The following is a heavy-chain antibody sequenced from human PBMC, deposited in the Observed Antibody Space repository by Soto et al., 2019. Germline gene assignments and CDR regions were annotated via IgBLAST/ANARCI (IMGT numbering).Heavy chain of an antibody. V-gene: IGHV3-74*01. Sequence: EVQLVESGGGLVQPGGSLRLSCAASGFTFSSYWMHWVRQAPGKGLVWVSRINSDGSSTSYADSVKGRFTISRHNAKNTLYLKMNSLRAEDTAVYYCASASRYDSSGYYGYWGQGTLVTVSS. CDR2: INSDGSST. CDR1: GFTFSSYW. CDR3: ASASRYDSSGYYGY. J-gene: IGHJ4*02. D-gene: IGHD3-22*01.